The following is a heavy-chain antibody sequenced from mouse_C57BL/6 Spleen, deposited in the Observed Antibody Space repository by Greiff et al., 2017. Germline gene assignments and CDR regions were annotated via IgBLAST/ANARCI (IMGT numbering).Heavy chain of an antibody. V-gene: IGHV5-2*01. CDR1: EYEFPSHD. D-gene: IGHD2-3*01. J-gene: IGHJ1*03. CDR2: INSDGGST. CDR3: ARHGYDGYLSYWYFDV. Sequence: EVQLVESGGGLVQPGESLKLSCESNEYEFPSHDMSWVRKTPEKRLELVAAINSDGGSTYYPDTMERRFIISRDNTKKTLYLQMSSLRSEDTALYYCARHGYDGYLSYWYFDVWGTGTTVTVSS.